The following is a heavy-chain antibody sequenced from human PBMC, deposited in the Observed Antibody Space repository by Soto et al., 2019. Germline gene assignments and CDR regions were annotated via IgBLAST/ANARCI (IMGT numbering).Heavy chain of an antibody. V-gene: IGHV3-49*04. J-gene: IGHJ6*02. CDR1: GFTFGDYP. Sequence: GSLRLSCKASGFTFGDYPMSWVRQAPGKGLEWVGFIRSRAYGGTADYAASVGGRFTFSRDDSKSIAYLQMNSLRTEDTAMYYCTRSITGVPYYYYGMDVWGQGTTVTVSS. CDR3: TRSITGVPYYYYGMDV. CDR2: IRSRAYGGTA. D-gene: IGHD7-27*01.